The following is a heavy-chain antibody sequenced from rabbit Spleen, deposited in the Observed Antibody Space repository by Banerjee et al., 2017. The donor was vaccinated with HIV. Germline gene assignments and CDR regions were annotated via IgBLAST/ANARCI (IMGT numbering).Heavy chain of an antibody. CDR2: IDAGSSGFT. J-gene: IGHJ6*01. V-gene: IGHV1S40*01. CDR3: ARDTASSFSSYGMDL. D-gene: IGHD8-1*01. Sequence: QSLEESGGGLVKPGASLTLTCKASGFDLSSYYYMCWVRQAPGKGLEWVVCIDAGSSGFTYFASWAKGRFTISKTSSTTVTLQMTSLTAADTATYFCARDTASSFSSYGMDLWGQGTLVTVS. CDR1: GFDLSSYYY.